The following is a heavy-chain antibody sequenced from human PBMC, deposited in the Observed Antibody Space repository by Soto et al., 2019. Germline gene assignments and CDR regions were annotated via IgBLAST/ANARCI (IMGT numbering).Heavy chain of an antibody. J-gene: IGHJ5*02. Sequence: PGGSLRLSCAASGFTFRSYARSWVRQAPGKGLEWVSAISGSGGSTYYADSVKGRFTISRDNSKNTLYLQMNSLRAEDTAVYYCAKMEATHGWFDPWGQGTLVTVSS. D-gene: IGHD1-1*01. V-gene: IGHV3-23*01. CDR2: ISGSGGST. CDR3: AKMEATHGWFDP. CDR1: GFTFRSYA.